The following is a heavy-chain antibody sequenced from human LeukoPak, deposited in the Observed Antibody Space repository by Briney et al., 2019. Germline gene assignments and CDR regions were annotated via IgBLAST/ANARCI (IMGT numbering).Heavy chain of an antibody. D-gene: IGHD6-6*01. CDR3: AKSGITARPDGDY. V-gene: IGHV1-8*03. CDR1: GYTFTSYD. J-gene: IGHJ4*02. CDR2: MNPNSGNT. Sequence: ASVKVSCKASGYTFTSYDINWVRQATGQGLEWMGWMNPNSGNTGYAQKFQGRVTITRNTSISTAYMELSSLRSEDTAVYYCAKSGITARPDGDYWGQGTLVTVSS.